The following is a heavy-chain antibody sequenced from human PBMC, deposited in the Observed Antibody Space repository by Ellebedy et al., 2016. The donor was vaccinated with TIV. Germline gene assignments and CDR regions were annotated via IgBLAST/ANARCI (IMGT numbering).Heavy chain of an antibody. CDR3: AKDQIVGHASSYYAMDV. CDR2: IVGSGA. CDR1: GFTFTNYA. J-gene: IGHJ6*02. D-gene: IGHD1-26*01. Sequence: GESLKISCAASGFTFTNYAMNWVRQAPGKGLEWVSGIVGSGAQKYADSVKGRFTISRDNSNNTLYLQMNSLRPEDTAVYYCAKDQIVGHASSYYAMDVWGHGTTVTVS. V-gene: IGHV3-23*01.